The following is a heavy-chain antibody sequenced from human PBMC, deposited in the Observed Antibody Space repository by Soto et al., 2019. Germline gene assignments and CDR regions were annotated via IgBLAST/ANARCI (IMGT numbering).Heavy chain of an antibody. D-gene: IGHD2-15*01. CDR2: ISGSGGRT. CDR1: GFTFSSHE. CDR3: AREGFH. J-gene: IGHJ4*02. Sequence: EVQLLESGGGLVQPGGSLRLSCSASGFTFSSHEMHWVRQAPEKGLEWVSTISGSGGRTYYADSVKGRFTVSRDNSKNTLYLQMNSLRAEDTAVYYCAREGFHWGQGTLVTVSS. V-gene: IGHV3-23*01.